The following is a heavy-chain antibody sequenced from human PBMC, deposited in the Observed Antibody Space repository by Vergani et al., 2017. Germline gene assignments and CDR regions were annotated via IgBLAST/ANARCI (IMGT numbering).Heavy chain of an antibody. CDR1: GFTFSSYG. J-gene: IGHJ4*02. CDR3: ARDSDSGGLDY. V-gene: IGHV3-33*01. D-gene: IGHD1-26*01. Sequence: QVQLVESGGGVVQPGRSLRLSCAASGFTFSSYGMHWVRQAPGKGLEWVAVIWYDGSNKYYADSVKGRFTISRDNSKNTLYLQMNSLRAEDTAVYYCARDSDSGGLDYWGQGTLVTVSS. CDR2: IWYDGSNK.